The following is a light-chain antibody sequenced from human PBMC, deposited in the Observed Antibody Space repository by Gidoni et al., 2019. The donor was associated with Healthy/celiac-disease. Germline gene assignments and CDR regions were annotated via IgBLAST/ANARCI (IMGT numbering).Light chain of an antibody. V-gene: IGKV3-20*01. J-gene: IGKJ2*01. Sequence: EIVFTQSPGTLSLSPGERATLSCRASQSVRSSYLAWYQQKPGQAPRLLIYGASSRATGIPDRFSGSGSGTDFTLTISRLEPEDFAVYYCQQYGSSPPYTFGQGTKLEIK. CDR1: QSVRSSY. CDR3: QQYGSSPPYT. CDR2: GAS.